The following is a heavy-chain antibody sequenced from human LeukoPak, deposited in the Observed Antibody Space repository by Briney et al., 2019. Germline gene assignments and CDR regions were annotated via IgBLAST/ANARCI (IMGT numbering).Heavy chain of an antibody. Sequence: GGSLKLSCAASGFTFSSYAMSWVRQAPGKGLEWVSAISGSGGSTYYADSVKGRFTISRDNSKNTLYLQMNSLRAEDTAVYYCANQDQGNLRFSYFDYRGQGTLVTVSS. CDR1: GFTFSSYA. CDR2: ISGSGGST. J-gene: IGHJ4*02. CDR3: ANQDQGNLRFSYFDY. D-gene: IGHD3-3*01. V-gene: IGHV3-23*01.